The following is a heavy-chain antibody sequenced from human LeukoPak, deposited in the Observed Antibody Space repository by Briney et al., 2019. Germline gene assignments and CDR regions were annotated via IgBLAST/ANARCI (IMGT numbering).Heavy chain of an antibody. D-gene: IGHD2-2*01. Sequence: SETLSLTCSVSGGSLSSHYWSWIRQPPGKGLELIGHIHDTGSTFYNPSLRGRVTISLNTSNNQFSLKLTSMTAADTAVYYCARFSSGCSTSSCYLTYWGQGTLVTVS. J-gene: IGHJ4*02. CDR1: GGSLSSHY. CDR3: ARFSSGCSTSSCYLTY. CDR2: IHDTGST. V-gene: IGHV4-59*11.